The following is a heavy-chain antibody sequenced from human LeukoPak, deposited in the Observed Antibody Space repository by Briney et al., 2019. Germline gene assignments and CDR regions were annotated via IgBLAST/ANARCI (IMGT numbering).Heavy chain of an antibody. J-gene: IGHJ6*03. CDR3: ARDRGGYSYYYYMDV. CDR1: GGSISSYY. CDR2: IYYSGST. Sequence: SETLSLTCTVSGGSISSYYWSWIRQPPGKGLEWIGYIYYSGSTNYNPSLKSRVTISVDTSKNQFSLKLSSVTAADTAVYYCARDRGGYSYYYYMDVWGKGTTVTVSS. V-gene: IGHV4-59*01. D-gene: IGHD3-10*01.